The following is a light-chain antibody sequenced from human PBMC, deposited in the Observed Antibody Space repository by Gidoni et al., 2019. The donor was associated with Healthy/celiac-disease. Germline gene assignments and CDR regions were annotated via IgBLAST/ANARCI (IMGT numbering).Light chain of an antibody. J-gene: IGKJ2*04. CDR3: QQYNSYLCS. V-gene: IGKV1-5*03. CDR2: KAS. CDR1: QRISSW. Sequence: DLQLSQSPSTLSASVGDRVTITCRASQRISSWLAWYQQKPGKAPKLLISKASSLESGVPSRFSGSGSGTEFTLTISSLQPDDFATYYCQQYNSYLCSFGQGTKLEIK.